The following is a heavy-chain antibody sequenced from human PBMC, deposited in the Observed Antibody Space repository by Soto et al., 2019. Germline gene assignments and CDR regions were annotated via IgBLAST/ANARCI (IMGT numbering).Heavy chain of an antibody. CDR2: ISGSGGST. CDR1: GFTFSSYG. Sequence: EVPLLESGGGLVQPGGSLRLSCAASGFTFSSYGMSWVRQAPGKGLEWVSGISGSGGSTYYADSVKGRFTISRDNPKNTLYLQMNSLKDEDTAVYYCANEARYSCSRGYFDDWGQGTMVTVSS. D-gene: IGHD6-13*01. J-gene: IGHJ4*02. V-gene: IGHV3-23*01. CDR3: ANEARYSCSRGYFDD.